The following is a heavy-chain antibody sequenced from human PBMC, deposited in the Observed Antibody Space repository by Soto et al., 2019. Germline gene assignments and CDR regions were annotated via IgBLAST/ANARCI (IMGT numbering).Heavy chain of an antibody. V-gene: IGHV3-23*01. D-gene: IGHD6-19*01. CDR3: AKDRKSGSGWYWDY. Sequence: EVQLLESGGDLIQPGGSLRLSCAASGFTFSNFAMSWVRQAPGKGLEWVSAISGSGTSKYDADSVKGRFSISRDNSKNTLYLQMNGLRAEDTAVYYCAKDRKSGSGWYWDYWGQGTLVTVSS. CDR2: ISGSGTSK. CDR1: GFTFSNFA. J-gene: IGHJ4*02.